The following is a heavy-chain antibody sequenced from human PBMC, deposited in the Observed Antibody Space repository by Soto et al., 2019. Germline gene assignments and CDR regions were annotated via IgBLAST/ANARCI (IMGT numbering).Heavy chain of an antibody. CDR3: ARFSLGIEYCGGDCSSVSRYGMDV. Sequence: GASVKVSCKASGYTFTDYYMHWVRQAPGRGLEWKGWIRPNSGGTNYAQKFQGWVTMTRDTSISTAYMELSRLRSDDTAVYYCARFSLGIEYCGGDCSSVSRYGMDVWGQGTTVTVSS. J-gene: IGHJ6*02. CDR2: IRPNSGGT. D-gene: IGHD2-21*02. V-gene: IGHV1-2*04. CDR1: GYTFTDYY.